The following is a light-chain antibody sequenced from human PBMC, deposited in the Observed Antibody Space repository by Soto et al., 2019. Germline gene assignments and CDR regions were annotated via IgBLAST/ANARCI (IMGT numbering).Light chain of an antibody. Sequence: QSALTQPASVSGSPGQSITISCTGTSSDVGGYNYVSWYQQHPGKAPKLMIYDLSNRPSGVSNRFSGSKSGNTASLTISGLQAEDEADYYCSSYTSSSTRVFGTGTKVTVL. J-gene: IGLJ1*01. CDR2: DLS. V-gene: IGLV2-14*01. CDR3: SSYTSSSTRV. CDR1: SSDVGGYNY.